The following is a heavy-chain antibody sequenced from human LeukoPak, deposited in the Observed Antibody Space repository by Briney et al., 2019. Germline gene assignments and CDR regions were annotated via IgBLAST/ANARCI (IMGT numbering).Heavy chain of an antibody. J-gene: IGHJ6*02. CDR3: ARVGYCSGGSCSSVLYYYYYYGMDV. CDR1: GYTFTGYY. CDR2: INPNSGGT. V-gene: IGHV1-2*02. D-gene: IGHD2-15*01. Sequence: ASVKVSCKASGYTFTGYYMHWVRQAPGQGLEWMGWINPNSGGTNYAQKFQGRVTMTRDTSISTAYMELSRLRSDDTAVYYCARVGYCSGGSCSSVLYYYYYYGMDVWGQGTTVTVSS.